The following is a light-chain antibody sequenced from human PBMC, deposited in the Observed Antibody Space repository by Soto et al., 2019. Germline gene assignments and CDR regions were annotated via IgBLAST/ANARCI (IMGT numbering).Light chain of an antibody. CDR1: QASSNY. CDR3: QKYNTARWT. J-gene: IGKJ1*01. V-gene: IGKV1-27*01. CDR2: ATS. Sequence: DIQMTQSPSSLSASVGDRVTITCRASQASSNYLAWYQQKPGKVPKLLIYATSTLDSGVPSRFSGSGSGTDFILTISSLQPEDVATYYCQKYNTARWTFGQGTKVEIK.